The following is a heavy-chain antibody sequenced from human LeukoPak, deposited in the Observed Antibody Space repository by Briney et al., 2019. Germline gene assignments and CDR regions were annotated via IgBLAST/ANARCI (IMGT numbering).Heavy chain of an antibody. CDR1: GFTFNTYT. CDR3: AELGITMIGGV. Sequence: GGSLRLSCAASGFTFNTYTMNWVRQAPGKGLEWVSSISDSGGRTYYADSVKGRCTISRDNSKNTLYLQMNSLRAEDTAVYYCAELGITMIGGVWGKGTTVTISS. CDR2: ISDSGGRT. V-gene: IGHV3-23*01. D-gene: IGHD3-10*02. J-gene: IGHJ6*04.